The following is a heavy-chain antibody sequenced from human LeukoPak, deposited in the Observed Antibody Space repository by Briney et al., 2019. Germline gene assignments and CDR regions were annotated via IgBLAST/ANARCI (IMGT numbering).Heavy chain of an antibody. J-gene: IGHJ6*02. CDR1: GGSISSYY. Sequence: SETLSLTCTVSGGSISSYYWSWIRQPAGKGLEWIGRIYTSGSTNYNPSLKSRVTMSVDTSKNQFSLKLSSVTAADTAVYYCARGDQANYDFWSGSTYYGMDVWGQGTTVTVSS. V-gene: IGHV4-4*07. CDR3: ARGDQANYDFWSGSTYYGMDV. CDR2: IYTSGST. D-gene: IGHD3-3*01.